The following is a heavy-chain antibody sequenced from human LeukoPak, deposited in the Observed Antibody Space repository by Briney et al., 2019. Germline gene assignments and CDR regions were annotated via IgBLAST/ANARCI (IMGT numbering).Heavy chain of an antibody. V-gene: IGHV3-21*01. CDR1: GFTFSTYS. D-gene: IGHD1-26*01. CDR3: AREYPNIGSYYRGYYFDY. CDR2: IRSGGRYI. J-gene: IGHJ4*02. Sequence: PGGSLRLSCAASGFTFSTYSMNWVRQAPGKGLEWVSSIRSGGRYIYYADSVKGRFTISRDNAKNSLYLQMNSLRAEDTAVYYCAREYPNIGSYYRGYYFDYWGQGTLVTVSS.